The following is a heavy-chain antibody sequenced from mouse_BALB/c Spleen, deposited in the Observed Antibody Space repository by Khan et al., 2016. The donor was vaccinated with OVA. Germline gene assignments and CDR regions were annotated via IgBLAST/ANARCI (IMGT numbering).Heavy chain of an antibody. V-gene: IGHV3-2*02. J-gene: IGHJ4*01. D-gene: IGHD2-14*01. CDR3: ARSLYYSYGAGLAF. Sequence: QLEESGPGLVKPSQSLSLTCTVTGYSITSEYAWNWIRQFPGNKLEWMGYISSTGSTSYNPSLKSRISFTRDTSKSKIFLQLKTVTTEDTATSYFARSLYYSYGAGLAFWGQGTSVTVSS. CDR1: GYSITSEYA. CDR2: ISSTGST.